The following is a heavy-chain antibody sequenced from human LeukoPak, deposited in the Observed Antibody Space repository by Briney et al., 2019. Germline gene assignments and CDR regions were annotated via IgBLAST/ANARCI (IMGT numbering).Heavy chain of an antibody. Sequence: GRSLRLSCAASGFTFSSYGMHWVRQAPGKGLEWVAVIWYDGSNKYYADSVKGRFTISRDNSKNTLYLQMNSLRAEDTAVYYCASLGPYYFDYWGQGTLVTVSS. V-gene: IGHV3-33*01. CDR2: IWYDGSNK. CDR3: ASLGPYYFDY. D-gene: IGHD3-10*01. J-gene: IGHJ4*02. CDR1: GFTFSSYG.